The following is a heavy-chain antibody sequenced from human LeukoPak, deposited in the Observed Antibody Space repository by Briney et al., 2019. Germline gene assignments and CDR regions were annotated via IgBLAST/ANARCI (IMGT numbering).Heavy chain of an antibody. D-gene: IGHD3-22*01. J-gene: IGHJ4*02. CDR1: GGSVSSGDYY. CDR3: ARDFSRESHDSSSFEY. CDR2: IYYSGST. V-gene: IGHV4-30-4*02. Sequence: SETLSLTCTVSGGSVSSGDYYWSWIRQPPGKGLESIAYIYYSGSTHSNPSLKSRLTLSIHTSNTQFSQKLSSMTADDTVFYFCARDFSRESHDSSSFEYWGEGTLFTVSS.